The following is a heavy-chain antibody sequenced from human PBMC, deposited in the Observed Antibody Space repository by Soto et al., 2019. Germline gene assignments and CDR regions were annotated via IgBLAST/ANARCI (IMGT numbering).Heavy chain of an antibody. CDR1: GGFVSSGSYY. CDR3: ARVARGTATTVVDAFDI. V-gene: IGHV4-34*01. J-gene: IGHJ3*02. Sequence: QVQLQQWGAGLLKPSETLSLTCAVYGGFVSSGSYYWSWIRQPPGKGLEWIGEMSHSGGTHFNPSLMSRVTISVDTSKNQFSLKMSSVTAADTALYYCARVARGTATTVVDAFDIWGPGTMVTVSS. CDR2: MSHSGGT. D-gene: IGHD1-1*01.